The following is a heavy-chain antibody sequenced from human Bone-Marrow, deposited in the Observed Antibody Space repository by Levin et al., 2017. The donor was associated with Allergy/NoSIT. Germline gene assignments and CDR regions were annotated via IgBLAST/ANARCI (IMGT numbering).Heavy chain of an antibody. V-gene: IGHV3-30-3*01. CDR1: GFTFRSYA. Sequence: GESLKISCAASGFTFRSYAMHWVRQAPGKGLEWVAVISYDGNKKYYADSAEGRFTISRDNSQNTLYLQMNSLRAEDTAVYYCARDDDYGDYVLDYWGQGTLVTVSS. CDR2: ISYDGNKK. CDR3: ARDDDYGDYVLDY. D-gene: IGHD4-17*01. J-gene: IGHJ4*02.